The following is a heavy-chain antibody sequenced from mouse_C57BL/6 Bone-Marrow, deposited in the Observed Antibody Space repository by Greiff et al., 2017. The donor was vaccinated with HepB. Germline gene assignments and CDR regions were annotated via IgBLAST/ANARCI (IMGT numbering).Heavy chain of an antibody. CDR2: ISYSGST. Sequence: EVQLQESGPGMVKPSQSLSLTCTVTGYSITSGYDWHWIRHFPGNKLEWMGYISYSGSTNYNPSLKSRISITHDTSKNHFFLKLNSVTTEDTATYYCARDGRYYAMDYWGQGTSVTVSS. CDR3: ARDGRYYAMDY. V-gene: IGHV3-1*01. J-gene: IGHJ4*01. CDR1: GYSITSGYD.